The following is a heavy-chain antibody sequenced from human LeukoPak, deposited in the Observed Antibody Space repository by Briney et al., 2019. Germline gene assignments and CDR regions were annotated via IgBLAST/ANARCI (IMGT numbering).Heavy chain of an antibody. CDR3: AKVKREDTKGGFDY. V-gene: IGHV3-33*06. D-gene: IGHD3-16*01. CDR1: GFTFSWNG. CDR2: IWNDGNNK. J-gene: IGHJ4*02. Sequence: GGSLRLSCAASGFTFSWNGMHWVRQAPGKGLEWVAVIWNDGNNKYYADSVKGRFTISRDNSKNTLYLQMNSLRAEDTAVYYCAKVKREDTKGGFDYWGQGTLVTVSS.